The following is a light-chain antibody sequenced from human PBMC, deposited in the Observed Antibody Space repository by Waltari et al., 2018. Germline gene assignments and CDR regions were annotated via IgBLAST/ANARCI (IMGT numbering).Light chain of an antibody. CDR2: GST. J-gene: IGLJ3*02. CDR3: QSYDTSLSVV. CDR1: GSNIGAGYD. V-gene: IGLV1-40*01. Sequence: QSVLTQPPSVSGAPGQKVTISCTGSGSNIGAGYDVHWYQQLPRAAPKLLIYGSTRRPVGFPDRFFGSTSGTSASLAITGLQAEDEGDCYCQSYDTSLSVVFGGGTKLTVL.